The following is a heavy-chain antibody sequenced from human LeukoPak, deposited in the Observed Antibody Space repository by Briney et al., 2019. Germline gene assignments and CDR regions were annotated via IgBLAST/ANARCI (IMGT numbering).Heavy chain of an antibody. CDR2: ISSGSSNI. D-gene: IGHD5-18*01. CDR1: GFTFSSYS. CDR3: ARVDTAMDSFDY. J-gene: IGHJ4*02. Sequence: GGSLRLSCAASGFTFSSYSMNWVRQAPGKGLEWVSYISSGSSNIYYADSVKGRFTISRDNAKNSLYLQMNSLRAEDTAVYYCARVDTAMDSFDYWGQGTLVTVSS. V-gene: IGHV3-48*01.